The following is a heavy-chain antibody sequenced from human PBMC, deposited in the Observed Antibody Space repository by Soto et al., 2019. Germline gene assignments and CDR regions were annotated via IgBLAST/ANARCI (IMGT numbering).Heavy chain of an antibody. CDR1: GGTFSSYA. CDR3: ARSLEWFVDTYYYYGMDV. V-gene: IGHV1-69*13. D-gene: IGHD3-3*01. J-gene: IGHJ6*02. Sequence: GASVKVSCKASGGTFSSYAISWVRQAPGQGLEWMGGIIPIFGTANYAQKFQGRVTITADESTSTAYMELSSLRSEDTAVYYCARSLEWFVDTYYYYGMDVWGQGTTVTVSS. CDR2: IIPIFGTA.